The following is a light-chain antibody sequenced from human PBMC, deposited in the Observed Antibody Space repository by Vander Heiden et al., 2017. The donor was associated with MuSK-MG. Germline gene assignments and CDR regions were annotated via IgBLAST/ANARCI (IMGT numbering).Light chain of an antibody. V-gene: IGLV1-40*01. CDR3: QSYDSSRSVV. CDR1: RSHIGAGYD. J-gene: IGLJ2*01. CDR2: GNS. Sequence: QSVLTQPPSVSGAPGQRVTISCTGSRSHIGAGYDVHWYQQLPGTAPKLLIYGNSKRPSGVPDRFSGSKSGTAASLAITGLQAEDEADYYCQSYDSSRSVVFGGGTKLTVL.